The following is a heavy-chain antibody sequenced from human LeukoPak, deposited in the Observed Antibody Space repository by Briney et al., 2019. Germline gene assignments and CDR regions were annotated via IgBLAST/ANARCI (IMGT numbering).Heavy chain of an antibody. D-gene: IGHD3-22*01. Sequence: SETLSLTCTVSGGSISSSSYYWGWIRQPPGKGLEWIGSIYYSGSTYYNPSLKSRVTISVDTSRNQFSLKLSSVTAADTAVYYCARTEGDSSCYLPFDYWGQGTLLTVSS. V-gene: IGHV4-39*01. CDR2: IYYSGST. CDR1: GGSISSSSYY. J-gene: IGHJ4*02. CDR3: ARTEGDSSCYLPFDY.